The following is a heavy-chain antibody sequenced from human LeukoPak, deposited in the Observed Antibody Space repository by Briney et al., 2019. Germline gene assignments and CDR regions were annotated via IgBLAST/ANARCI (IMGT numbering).Heavy chain of an antibody. CDR2: ISSSSSTI. V-gene: IGHV3-48*01. D-gene: IGHD3-16*01. J-gene: IGHJ4*02. Sequence: GGSLRLSCAASGFTFSGYSMNWVRQAPGKGLEWVSYISSSSSTIYYADSVKGRFTISRDNAKNSLYLQMNSLRAEDTAVYYCARAKRVTIRAGGSYFDYWGQGTLVTVSS. CDR3: ARAKRVTIRAGGSYFDY. CDR1: GFTFSGYS.